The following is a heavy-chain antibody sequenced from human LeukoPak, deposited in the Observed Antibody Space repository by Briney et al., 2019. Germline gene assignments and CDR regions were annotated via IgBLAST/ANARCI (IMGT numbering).Heavy chain of an antibody. CDR3: ATADTTVTTYVYYYYYYMDV. CDR1: GGTFSSYA. D-gene: IGHD4-17*01. CDR2: IIPIFGTA. V-gene: IGHV1-69*13. Sequence: SVKVSCKASGGTFSSYAISWVRQAPGQGLEWMGGIIPIFGTANYAQKFQGRVTITADESTSTAYMELSSLRSEDTAVYYCATADTTVTTYVYYYYYYMDVWGKGTTVTVSS. J-gene: IGHJ6*03.